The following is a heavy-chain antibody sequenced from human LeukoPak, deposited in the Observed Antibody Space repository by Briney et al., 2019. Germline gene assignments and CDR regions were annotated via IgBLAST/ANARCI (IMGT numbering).Heavy chain of an antibody. CDR2: INYSGST. J-gene: IGHJ5*02. CDR3: ARGGNCRTTNCLLDP. Sequence: PSETLSLTCAVYGGSFTGYFLSWIRQPPGKGLEWLGEINYSGSTNYNPSLKSRVTISIDTSKNQFSLKLSSVTAADTAVYYCARGGNCRTTNCLLDPWGQGTLVTVSS. CDR1: GGSFTGYF. V-gene: IGHV4-34*01. D-gene: IGHD2-2*01.